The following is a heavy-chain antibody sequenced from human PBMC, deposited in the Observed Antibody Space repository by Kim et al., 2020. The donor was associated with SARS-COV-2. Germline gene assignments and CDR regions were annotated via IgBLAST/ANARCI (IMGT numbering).Heavy chain of an antibody. CDR2: IKSKTDGGTT. CDR3: TTGYCSGGSCPAHYFDY. CDR1: GFTFSNAW. Sequence: GGSLRLSCAASGFTFSNAWMSWVRQAPGKGLEWVGRIKSKTDGGTTDYAAPVKGRFTISRDDSKNTLYLQMNSLKTEDTAVYYCTTGYCSGGSCPAHYFDYWGQGTLVTVSS. V-gene: IGHV3-15*01. J-gene: IGHJ4*02. D-gene: IGHD2-15*01.